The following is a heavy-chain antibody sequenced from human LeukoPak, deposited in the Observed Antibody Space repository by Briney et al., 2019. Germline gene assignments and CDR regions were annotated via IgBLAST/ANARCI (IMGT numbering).Heavy chain of an antibody. CDR2: INPNSGGT. CDR3: ARAEHGMGCCSSTSCYVRPPPVITN. Sequence: GASVKVSCKASGYTFTGYYMHWVRQAPGQGLEWMGWINPNSGGTNYAQKFQGRVTMTRDTSISTAYMELSRLRSDDTAVYYCARAEHGMGCCSSTSCYVRPPPVITNWDQGTLVTVSS. D-gene: IGHD2-2*01. CDR1: GYTFTGYY. V-gene: IGHV1-2*02. J-gene: IGHJ4*02.